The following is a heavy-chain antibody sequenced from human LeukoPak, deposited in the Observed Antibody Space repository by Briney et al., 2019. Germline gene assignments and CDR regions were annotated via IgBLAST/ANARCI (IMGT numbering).Heavy chain of an antibody. CDR1: GGTFSSYT. D-gene: IGHD6-13*01. CDR3: ARDIAAAGTGRAFDI. V-gene: IGHV1-69*04. CDR2: IIPILGIA. Sequence: SVKVSCKASGGTFSSYTISWVRQAPGQWLEWMGRIIPILGIANYAQKFQGRVTITADKSTSTAYMELSSLRSEDTAVYYCARDIAAAGTGRAFDIWGQGTMVTVSS. J-gene: IGHJ3*02.